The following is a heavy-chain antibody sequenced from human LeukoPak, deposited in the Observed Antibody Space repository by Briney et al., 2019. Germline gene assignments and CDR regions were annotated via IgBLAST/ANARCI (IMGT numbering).Heavy chain of an antibody. CDR1: GGSISSGGYY. CDR2: IYYSGST. Sequence: SETLSLTCTVSGGSISSGGYYWSWIRQHPGKGLEWIGYIYYSGSTYYNPSLKSRVTISVDTSKNQFSLKLSSVTAADTAVYYCARPLYSSLPIDPWGQGTLVTVSS. J-gene: IGHJ5*02. CDR3: ARPLYSSLPIDP. D-gene: IGHD6-6*01. V-gene: IGHV4-31*03.